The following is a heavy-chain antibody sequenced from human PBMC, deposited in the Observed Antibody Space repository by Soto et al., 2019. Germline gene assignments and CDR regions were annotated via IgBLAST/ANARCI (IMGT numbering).Heavy chain of an antibody. D-gene: IGHD3-3*01. CDR2: IYYTGIT. Sequence: QVQLQQSGPGLLKPSETLSLTCSVSGGSITDNYWTWIRQSPGKGLEWVGYIYYTGITNYNPSLKRRVTISLDRSKNQFSLKLDSVTAADTAVYYCARALDYDFWGGRNWFHPWGQGTLVTVSS. CDR1: GGSITDNY. CDR3: ARALDYDFWGGRNWFHP. J-gene: IGHJ5*02. V-gene: IGHV4-59*01.